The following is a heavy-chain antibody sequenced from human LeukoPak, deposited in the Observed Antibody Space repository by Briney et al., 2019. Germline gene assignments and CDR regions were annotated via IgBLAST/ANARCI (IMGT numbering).Heavy chain of an antibody. CDR1: GFTFSSYW. CDR3: ARDVLAVTGMGVALDY. V-gene: IGHV3-7*01. Sequence: GGSLRLSCAASGFTFSSYWMSWVRQAPGKGLEWVANIKQDGSEKYYVDSVKGRFTISRDNAKNSLYLQMNSLRAEDTAVYYCARDVLAVTGMGVALDYWGQGTLVTVSS. J-gene: IGHJ4*02. CDR2: IKQDGSEK. D-gene: IGHD6-19*01.